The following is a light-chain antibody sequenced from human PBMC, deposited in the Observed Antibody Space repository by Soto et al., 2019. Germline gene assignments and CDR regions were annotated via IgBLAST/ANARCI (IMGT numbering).Light chain of an antibody. J-gene: IGKJ2*01. CDR2: DAS. CDR1: QTIGSS. Sequence: DIQITQSPSTLSASVGDRVTITCRASQTIGSSLAWYQHKPGKAPKLLIFDASTLQTGVSSRFSGSGFGTDFTLTISNLQPDDFATYYCQQHNDYSPVTFGQGTKLEIK. CDR3: QQHNDYSPVT. V-gene: IGKV1-5*01.